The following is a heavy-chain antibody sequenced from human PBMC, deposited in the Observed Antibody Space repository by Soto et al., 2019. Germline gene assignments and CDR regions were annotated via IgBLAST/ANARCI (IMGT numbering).Heavy chain of an antibody. CDR3: ARYDYNGYYFDY. D-gene: IGHD4-4*01. CDR2: INPSGGST. CDR1: GYTFSTYY. J-gene: IGHJ4*02. V-gene: IGHV1-46*01. Sequence: ASVKVSCKASGYTFSTYYMHWVRQAPGQGYEWMGIINPSGGSTTYAQKFQGRVTMIRDTSTTTVYMELSSLKSEDTAVYYCARYDYNGYYFDYWGQGTLVTVSS.